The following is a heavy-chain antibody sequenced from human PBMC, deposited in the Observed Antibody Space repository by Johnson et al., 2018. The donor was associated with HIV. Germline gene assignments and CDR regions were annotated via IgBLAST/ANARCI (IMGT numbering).Heavy chain of an antibody. V-gene: IGHV3-30*03. CDR3: ARGVDGAFDI. Sequence: QVQLVESGGGVVQPGRSLRLSCVASGFTFFSYGMHWVRQAPGKGLEWVAVISYDGSNKYYADSVKGRFTISRDNSKNTLYLQMNSLRAEDTAVYYCARGVDGAFDIWGQGTMVTISS. J-gene: IGHJ3*02. CDR1: GFTFFSYG. D-gene: IGHD3-10*01. CDR2: ISYDGSNK.